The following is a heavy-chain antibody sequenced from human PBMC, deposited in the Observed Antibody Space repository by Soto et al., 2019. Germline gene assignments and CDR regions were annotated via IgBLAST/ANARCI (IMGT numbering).Heavy chain of an antibody. Sequence: SVKVSCKASGYTFTSYGISWVRQAPGQGLEWMGGIIPIFGTANYAQKFQGRVTITADESTSTAYMELSSLRSEDTAVYYCARQNAVVSLQNAFDIWGQGTMVTVSS. J-gene: IGHJ3*02. D-gene: IGHD3-22*01. CDR3: ARQNAVVSLQNAFDI. CDR2: IIPIFGTA. CDR1: GYTFTSYG. V-gene: IGHV1-69*13.